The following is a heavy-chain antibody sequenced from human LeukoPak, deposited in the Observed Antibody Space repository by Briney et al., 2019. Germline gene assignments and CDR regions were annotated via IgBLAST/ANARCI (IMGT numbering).Heavy chain of an antibody. D-gene: IGHD3-22*01. J-gene: IGHJ4*02. CDR1: GYTFTSYG. CDR2: ISDYNGNT. V-gene: IGHV1-18*01. Sequence: GASVKVSCKASGYTFTSYGISWVRQAPGQGLEWMGWISDYNGNTNYAQKLQGRVTMTTDTSTSTAYMELRSLRSDDTAVYYCARDKGRYYYDSSGYWGQGTLVTVSS. CDR3: ARDKGRYYYDSSGY.